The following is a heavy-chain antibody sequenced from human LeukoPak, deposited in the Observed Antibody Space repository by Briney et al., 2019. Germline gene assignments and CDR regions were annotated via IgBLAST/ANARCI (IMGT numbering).Heavy chain of an antibody. Sequence: SETLSLTCTVSGGSISSFYWSWIRQSPVKGLEWLGYIFPSGSAFFNTSLESRVTISQDTSENQFSLRLSSVTAADTAVYYCARRNHYFYYMDVWGKGTTVTVSS. J-gene: IGHJ6*03. CDR1: GGSISSFY. CDR2: IFPSGSA. CDR3: ARRNHYFYYMDV. D-gene: IGHD1-14*01. V-gene: IGHV4-4*09.